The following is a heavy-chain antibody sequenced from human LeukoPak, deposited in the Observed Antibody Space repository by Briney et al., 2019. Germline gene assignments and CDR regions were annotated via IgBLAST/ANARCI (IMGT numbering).Heavy chain of an antibody. Sequence: GGSLRLSCAASGFTFSSYWMHWVRQAPGKGLVWVSRIKSDGSTRYADSVKGRFTISRDNAKNTVSLQMNSLRAEDTGVYYCARAPSEIGGYYPEYFRHWGQGTLVTVSS. CDR1: GFTFSSYW. D-gene: IGHD3-22*01. J-gene: IGHJ1*01. V-gene: IGHV3-74*01. CDR2: IKSDGST. CDR3: ARAPSEIGGYYPEYFRH.